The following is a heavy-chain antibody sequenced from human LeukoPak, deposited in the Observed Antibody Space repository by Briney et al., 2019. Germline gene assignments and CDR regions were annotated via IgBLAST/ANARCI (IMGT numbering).Heavy chain of an antibody. CDR1: GFTFSTYW. D-gene: IGHD3-10*01. Sequence: GGSLRLSCAASGFTFSTYWMSWVRQAPGKGLEWVANTREDGSEKYYVDSVKGRFTISRDNAKNSLYLQMNSLRAEDTAVYYCARELAGHYYGSGSSFDYWGQGTLVTVSS. CDR3: ARELAGHYYGSGSSFDY. CDR2: TREDGSEK. J-gene: IGHJ4*02. V-gene: IGHV3-7*01.